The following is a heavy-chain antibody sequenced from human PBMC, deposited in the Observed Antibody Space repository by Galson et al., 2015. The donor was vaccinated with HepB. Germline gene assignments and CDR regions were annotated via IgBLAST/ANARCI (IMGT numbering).Heavy chain of an antibody. Sequence: SVKVSCKASGYTFTGYFIHWVRQAPGQGLEWLGWINPNSGGTNYAQKFQGRVTITRDTSISTAYMDLNRLRSDDTAVYYCARDAPRDGVIVGTTSWFDPWGLGTLVTVSS. D-gene: IGHD1-26*01. J-gene: IGHJ5*02. V-gene: IGHV1-2*02. CDR3: ARDAPRDGVIVGTTSWFDP. CDR1: GYTFTGYF. CDR2: INPNSGGT.